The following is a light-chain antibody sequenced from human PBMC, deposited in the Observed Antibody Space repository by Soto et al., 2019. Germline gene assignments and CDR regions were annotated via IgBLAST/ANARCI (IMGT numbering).Light chain of an antibody. J-gene: IGKJ4*01. CDR2: DAY. V-gene: IGKV3-11*01. CDR3: QQRSYWPST. CDR1: QSVSSY. Sequence: EIVLTQSPATLSLSPGDRATLSCRASQSVSSYLAWYQQKPGQAPRLLIYDAYNRDTGIPARFSGSGSGTDFPLTITRLEPEDFAVYYCQQRSYWPSTVGGGTTVEIK.